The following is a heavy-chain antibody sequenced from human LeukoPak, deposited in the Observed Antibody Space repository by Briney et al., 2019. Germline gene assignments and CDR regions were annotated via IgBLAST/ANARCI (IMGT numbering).Heavy chain of an antibody. Sequence: SETLSLTCAVSGGSISGYYWSWIRQPPGKGLEWIGYIYYNGETNYSPSLKSRVTMSVDTSQNQFSLKLSSVTAADTAVYYCARCDNNKYFIYWGQGTLVTVSS. CDR1: GGSISGYY. D-gene: IGHD1-1*01. V-gene: IGHV4-59*01. CDR3: ARCDNNKYFIY. CDR2: IYYNGET. J-gene: IGHJ4*02.